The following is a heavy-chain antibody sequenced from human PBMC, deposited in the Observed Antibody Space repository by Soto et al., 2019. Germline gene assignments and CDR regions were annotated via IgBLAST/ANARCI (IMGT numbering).Heavy chain of an antibody. V-gene: IGHV3-15*07. CDR3: TTGSVEGI. D-gene: IGHD2-15*01. CDR1: GFSFNEAW. Sequence: GSLRLSCVASGFSFNEAWMNWVRQAPGEGLEWVGRIKTSAGGGATDYAAPVQGRFTISRDDSKNALYLHMNSLRTEDTAIYYCTTGSVEGIWGQGTTVTVSS. CDR2: IKTSAGGGAT. J-gene: IGHJ6*02.